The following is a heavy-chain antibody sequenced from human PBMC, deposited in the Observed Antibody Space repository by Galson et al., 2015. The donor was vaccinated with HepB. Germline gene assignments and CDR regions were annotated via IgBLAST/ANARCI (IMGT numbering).Heavy chain of an antibody. CDR3: ARDRAYSAFDS. D-gene: IGHD4/OR15-4a*01. CDR1: ESSFRSSW. Sequence: SLRLSCAASESSFRSSWMNWVRQAPGKGLEWVASINADGSEKFHVDSVRGRFTISRDNAKNSLSLQMNSLRAEDTAVYYCARDRAYSAFDSWGQGTLVTVSS. J-gene: IGHJ4*02. CDR2: INADGSEK. V-gene: IGHV3-7*03.